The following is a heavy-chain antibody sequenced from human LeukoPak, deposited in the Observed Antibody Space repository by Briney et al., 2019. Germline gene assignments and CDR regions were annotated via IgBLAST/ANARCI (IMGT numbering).Heavy chain of an antibody. Sequence: GGSLRLSCAAFGFTFHGSGMNWVRQVPGKGLEWVANMDPSGTQKRCVDSVRGRFTISKDNSGTSFYLKMSSLTVDDTSIYYCAIYTSDNNWGQGTLVTVSS. J-gene: IGHJ4*02. V-gene: IGHV3-7*01. D-gene: IGHD4-11*01. CDR3: AIYTSDNN. CDR1: GFTFHGSG. CDR2: MDPSGTQK.